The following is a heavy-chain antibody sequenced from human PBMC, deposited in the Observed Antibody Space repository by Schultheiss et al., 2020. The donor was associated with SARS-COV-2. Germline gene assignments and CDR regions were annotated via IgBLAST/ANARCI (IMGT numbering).Heavy chain of an antibody. CDR1: GFTFSSYA. J-gene: IGHJ6*02. Sequence: GGSLRLSCAASGFTFSSYAMSWVRQAPGKGLEWVSAISGSGGSTYYADSVKGRFTMSRDNSRNTLYLQMHILRPEDTAVYYCARGRSGYYDPFYYGMDVWGQGTAVTVSS. D-gene: IGHD5-12*01. V-gene: IGHV3-23*01. CDR3: ARGRSGYYDPFYYGMDV. CDR2: ISGSGGST.